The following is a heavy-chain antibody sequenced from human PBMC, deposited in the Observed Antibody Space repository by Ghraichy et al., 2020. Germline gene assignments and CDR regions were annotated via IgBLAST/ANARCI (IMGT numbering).Heavy chain of an antibody. V-gene: IGHV3-30*03. CDR2: ISSDGLHT. CDR1: GFTFSHFL. D-gene: IGHD1-1*01. J-gene: IGHJ3*01. CDR3: ARTRYNWNDPDDAVDL. Sequence: GGSLRLSCTASGFTFSHFLFHWVRQAPGKGLEWVALISSDGLHTYYADSVRGRFTISRDNSRATMSLQMNNLGTEDTAVYYCARTRYNWNDPDDAVDLWGRGTMVTVSS.